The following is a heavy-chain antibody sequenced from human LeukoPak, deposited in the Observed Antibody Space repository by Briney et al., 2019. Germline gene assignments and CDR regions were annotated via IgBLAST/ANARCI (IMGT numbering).Heavy chain of an antibody. CDR2: IYYSGST. Sequence: PSETLSLTCTVSGGSISSGDYYWSWIRQPPRKGLEWIGYIYYSGSTYYNPSLKSRVTISVDTSKNQFSLKLSSVTAADTAVYYCARGPYSSSWPIDYWGQGTLVTVSS. D-gene: IGHD6-13*01. V-gene: IGHV4-30-4*01. CDR3: ARGPYSSSWPIDY. CDR1: GGSISSGDYY. J-gene: IGHJ4*02.